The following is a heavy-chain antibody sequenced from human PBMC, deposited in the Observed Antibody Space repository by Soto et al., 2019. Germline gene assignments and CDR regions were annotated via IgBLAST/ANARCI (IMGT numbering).Heavy chain of an antibody. D-gene: IGHD2-15*01. J-gene: IGHJ5*02. CDR2: IDPSGGGT. CDR3: ARDRVDCSGGNCWRSVEDT. Sequence: QVQLVQSGAEVKKPGASVKVSCKASGYTFTSYYMHWVRQAPGQGLEWMGIIDPSGGGTSYAQKFRGRLTMPRDTSTSTGYMELSSLRSEDTAVYYCARDRVDCSGGNCWRSVEDTWGQVTLVTVSS. CDR1: GYTFTSYY. V-gene: IGHV1-46*01.